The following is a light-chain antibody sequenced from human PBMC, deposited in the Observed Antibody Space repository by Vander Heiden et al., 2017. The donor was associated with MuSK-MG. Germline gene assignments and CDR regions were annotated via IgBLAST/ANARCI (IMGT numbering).Light chain of an antibody. J-gene: IGLJ1*01. CDR3: QYYDSSNVV. CDR2: EDN. Sequence: NFMLTQPHSVSESPGKTVTISCTRSSGSIASNYVQWYQQRPGSSPTTVIYEDNQRPSGVPDRFSGSIDSSYNSASLTISGLKTEDEAYYYCQYYDSSNVVFGTGTKVTVL. CDR1: SGSIASNY. V-gene: IGLV6-57*01.